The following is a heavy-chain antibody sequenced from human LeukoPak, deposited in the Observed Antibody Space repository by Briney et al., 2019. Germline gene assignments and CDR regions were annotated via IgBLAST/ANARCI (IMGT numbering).Heavy chain of an antibody. J-gene: IGHJ4*02. CDR3: AREAQPTSRGYYHDY. D-gene: IGHD3-22*01. Sequence: GASVKVSCKASEYTFTGYYLHWVRQAPGQGLEWMGWINPNSGGTSYAQEFQGRVTMTRDTSISTGYMELNRLRSDDTAVYYCAREAQPTSRGYYHDYWGQGTLVTVSS. CDR2: INPNSGGT. CDR1: EYTFTGYY. V-gene: IGHV1-2*02.